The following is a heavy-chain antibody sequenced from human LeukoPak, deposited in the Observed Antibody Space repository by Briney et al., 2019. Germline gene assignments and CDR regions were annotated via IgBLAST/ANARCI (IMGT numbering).Heavy chain of an antibody. V-gene: IGHV3-21*01. CDR1: GFTFSTYT. Sequence: GGSLRLSCAASGFTFSTYTVNWVRQAPGKGLEWVSSISYTSSYIYYADSVKGRFTISRDNAKNSLYLQMNSLRAEDTAVYYCARGSYGDFDYWGQGTLVTVSS. D-gene: IGHD4-17*01. CDR2: ISYTSSYI. J-gene: IGHJ4*02. CDR3: ARGSYGDFDY.